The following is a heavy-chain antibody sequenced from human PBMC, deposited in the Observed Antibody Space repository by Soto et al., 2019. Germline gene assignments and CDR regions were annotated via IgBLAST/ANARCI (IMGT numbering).Heavy chain of an antibody. CDR1: GYTFTSYY. CDR3: AREVRDSSGWYNWFDP. CDR2: INPSGGST. V-gene: IGHV1-46*01. J-gene: IGHJ5*02. Sequence: ASVKVSCKASGYTFTSYYMHWVRQAPGQGLEWMGIINPSGGSTSYAQKFQGRVTMTRDTSTSTVYMELSSLRSEDTAVYYCAREVRDSSGWYNWFDPWGQGTLVTVSS. D-gene: IGHD6-19*01.